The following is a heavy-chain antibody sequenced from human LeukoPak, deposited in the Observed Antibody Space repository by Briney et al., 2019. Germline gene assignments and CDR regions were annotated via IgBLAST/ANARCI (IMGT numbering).Heavy chain of an antibody. D-gene: IGHD3-10*01. CDR1: GGSLSGYY. CDR2: IDHGGRN. V-gene: IGHV4-34*01. CDR3: ARATGVKVPPAY. J-gene: IGHJ4*02. Sequence: SETLSLTCAVYGGSLSGYYWSWIRQPPGKGLEWIGEIDHGGRNNYSPSLKSRLTISVGRSKNQFSLKLSSVTAADTAVYYCARATGVKVPPAYWGQGTLVTVSS.